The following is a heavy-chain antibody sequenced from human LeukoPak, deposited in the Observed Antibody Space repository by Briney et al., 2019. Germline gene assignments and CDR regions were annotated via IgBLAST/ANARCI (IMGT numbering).Heavy chain of an antibody. CDR2: ISSSSSYI. D-gene: IGHD6-19*01. CDR3: ARQALEGLAVAGPPGDAFDI. CDR1: GFTFSSYS. Sequence: GGSLRLSCAASGFTFSSYSMNWVRQAPGKGLEWVSSISSSSSYIYYADSVKGRFTISRDNAKNSLYLQMNSLRAEDTAVYYCARQALEGLAVAGPPGDAFDIWGQGTMVTVSS. J-gene: IGHJ3*02. V-gene: IGHV3-21*01.